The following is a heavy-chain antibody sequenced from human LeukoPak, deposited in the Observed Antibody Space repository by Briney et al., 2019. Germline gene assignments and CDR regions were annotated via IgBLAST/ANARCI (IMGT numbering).Heavy chain of an antibody. J-gene: IGHJ4*02. CDR1: GFTFSSYW. CDR2: IKQEGSEK. D-gene: IGHD2-15*01. V-gene: IGHV3-7*01. Sequence: PGGSLRLSCVASGFTFSSYWMNWVRQAPGKGLVWVANIKQEGSEKYYVDSVKGRFTISRDNAKNSLYLQMNSLRAEDTAGYYCARGRSWVDYWGQGTLVTVSS. CDR3: ARGRSWVDY.